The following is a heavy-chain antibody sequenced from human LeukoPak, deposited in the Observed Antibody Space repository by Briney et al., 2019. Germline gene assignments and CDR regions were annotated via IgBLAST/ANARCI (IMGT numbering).Heavy chain of an antibody. CDR3: ARATGYSSSWLPQNYYYYYGMDV. V-gene: IGHV4-30-2*01. D-gene: IGHD6-13*01. J-gene: IGHJ6*02. CDR1: GGSISSGGYS. Sequence: PSQTLSLTCAVSGGSISSGGYSWSWIRQPPGKGLEWIGYIYHSGSTYYNPSLKSRVAISVDRSKNQFSLKLSSVTAADTAVYYCARATGYSSSWLPQNYYYYYGMDVWGQGTTVTVSS. CDR2: IYHSGST.